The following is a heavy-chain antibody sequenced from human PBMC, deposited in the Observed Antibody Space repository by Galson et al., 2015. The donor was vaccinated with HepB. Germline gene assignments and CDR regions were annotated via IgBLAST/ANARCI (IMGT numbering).Heavy chain of an antibody. Sequence: PALVKPTQTLTLTCTFSGFSLSTSGVGVGWIRQPPGKALEWLALIYWDDDKRYSPSLKSRLTITKDTSKNQVVLTMTNMDPVGTATYHCAHVGVLSSGWPYFDYWGQGTLVTVSS. V-gene: IGHV2-5*02. D-gene: IGHD6-19*01. CDR1: GFSLSTSGVG. J-gene: IGHJ4*02. CDR2: IYWDDDK. CDR3: AHVGVLSSGWPYFDY.